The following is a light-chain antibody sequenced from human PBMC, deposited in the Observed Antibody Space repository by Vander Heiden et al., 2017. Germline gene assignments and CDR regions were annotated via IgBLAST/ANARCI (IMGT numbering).Light chain of an antibody. CDR2: DNN. CDR1: SSNIGRNT. J-gene: IGLJ3*02. CDR3: AAWDDSLTGWV. V-gene: IGLV1-44*01. Sequence: QSVLTQPPSASGTPGQRATISCSGSSSNIGRNTVNWYQQLPGTAPKVLIYDNNQRPSGIPDRFSGSKSGTSASLAIRGLQAEDEADYYCAAWDDSLTGWVFGGGTKLTVL.